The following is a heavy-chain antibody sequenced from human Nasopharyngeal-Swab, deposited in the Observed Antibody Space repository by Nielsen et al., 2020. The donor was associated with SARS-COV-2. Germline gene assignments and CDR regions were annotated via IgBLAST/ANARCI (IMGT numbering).Heavy chain of an antibody. CDR2: IKQDGSEK. V-gene: IGHV3-7*01. CDR1: RFTFSSYW. D-gene: IGHD5-18*01. CDR3: ARLSAYGYGLEIYYYYYYGMDV. Sequence: GDSLKISCAASRFTFSSYWMSWVRQAPGKGLEWVANIKQDGSEKYYVDSVKGRFTISRDNAKNSLYLQMNSLRAEDTAVYYCARLSAYGYGLEIYYYYYYGMDVWGQGTTVTVSS. J-gene: IGHJ6*02.